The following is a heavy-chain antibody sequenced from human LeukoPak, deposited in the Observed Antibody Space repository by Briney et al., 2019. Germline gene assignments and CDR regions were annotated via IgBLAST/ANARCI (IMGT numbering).Heavy chain of an antibody. CDR2: ISYDGTNK. Sequence: GGSLRLSCAASGFTFSSYGMHWVRQAPGKGLEWVALISYDGTNKYYADSVKGRFTISRDNSKNTLYLQMNSLRADDTAVYYCAKDPEGMAFLFDYWGQGTLVTVSS. V-gene: IGHV3-30*18. CDR3: AKDPEGMAFLFDY. D-gene: IGHD5-24*01. CDR1: GFTFSSYG. J-gene: IGHJ4*02.